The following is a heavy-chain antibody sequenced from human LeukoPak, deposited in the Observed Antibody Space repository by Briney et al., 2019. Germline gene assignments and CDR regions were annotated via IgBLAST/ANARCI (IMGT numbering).Heavy chain of an antibody. CDR3: ARGGAFCSITTCHEFDH. D-gene: IGHD2-2*01. Sequence: ASVKVSCKTSGYTFTGSYLHWVRQVPGQGLEWMGWTNPSTGGTKSAQQFEGRVAMTRDTSNTTGYLELRSLRLDDTATYYCARGGAFCSITTCHEFDHWGQGTLVIVSS. V-gene: IGHV1-2*02. CDR2: TNPSTGGT. J-gene: IGHJ4*02. CDR1: GYTFTGSY.